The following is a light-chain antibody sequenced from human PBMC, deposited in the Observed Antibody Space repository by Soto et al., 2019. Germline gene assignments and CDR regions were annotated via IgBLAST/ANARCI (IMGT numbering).Light chain of an antibody. CDR3: CSYAGRYSVV. CDR1: SSDVGGYNY. CDR2: DVN. J-gene: IGLJ2*01. V-gene: IGLV2-11*01. Sequence: QSVLTQPRSVSGSPGQSVTFSCTGTSSDVGGYNYVSWYQQYPGKAPKLMIFDVNKRPSGVPDRFSGSKSGNTASLTISGLQAEDEADYHCCSYAGRYSVVFGGGTKLTVL.